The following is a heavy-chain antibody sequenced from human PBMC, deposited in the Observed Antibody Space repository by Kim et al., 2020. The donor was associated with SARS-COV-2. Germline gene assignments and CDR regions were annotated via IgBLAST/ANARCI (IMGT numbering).Heavy chain of an antibody. CDR2: INKGGDDI. CDR3: ARGNPSIINSFIAY. D-gene: IGHD1-1*01. V-gene: IGHV3-23*01. Sequence: GGSLRPSCAASGFTFSSYSMAWVRQAPGMGLEWVASINKGGDDIYYADSVRGRLTISRDNSENTLFLQMYSLKVEDTAVYYCARGNPSIINSFIAYWGRGTLVTVSS. CDR1: GFTFSSYS. J-gene: IGHJ4*02.